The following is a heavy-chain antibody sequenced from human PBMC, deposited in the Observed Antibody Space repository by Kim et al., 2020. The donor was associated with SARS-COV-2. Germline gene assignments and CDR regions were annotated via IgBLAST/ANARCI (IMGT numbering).Heavy chain of an antibody. J-gene: IGHJ4*02. Sequence: SETLSLTCAVYGGSFSGYYWSWIRQPPGKGLEWIGEINHSGSTNYNPSLKSRVTISVDTSKNQFSLKLSSVTAADTAVYYCARDLLWFGELMFDYWGQGTLVTVSS. D-gene: IGHD3-10*01. CDR3: ARDLLWFGELMFDY. V-gene: IGHV4-34*01. CDR2: INHSGST. CDR1: GGSFSGYY.